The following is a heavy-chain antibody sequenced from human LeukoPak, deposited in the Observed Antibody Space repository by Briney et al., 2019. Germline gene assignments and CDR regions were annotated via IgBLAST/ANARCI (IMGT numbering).Heavy chain of an antibody. D-gene: IGHD4-17*01. Sequence: PGGSLGLSCAASGFTFRRYAMSWVRQAPGKGLEWVSAISGSGGSKYYADSVEGRFTISGDNAKNTLYLQMNSLRAEDTAVYYCAKAREDYGDYPKHYWAQGPLVTVSS. CDR2: ISGSGGSK. CDR1: GFTFRRYA. CDR3: AKAREDYGDYPKHY. J-gene: IGHJ4*02. V-gene: IGHV3-23*01.